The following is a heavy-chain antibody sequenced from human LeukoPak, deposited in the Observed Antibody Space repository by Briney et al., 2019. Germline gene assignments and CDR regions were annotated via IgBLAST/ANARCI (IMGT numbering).Heavy chain of an antibody. CDR2: ISAYNGNT. D-gene: IGHD5-12*01. CDR1: GYTFTSYG. CDR3: AWGYSGYDSFDY. V-gene: IGHV1-18*01. J-gene: IGHJ4*02. Sequence: GASVKVSCKASGYTFTSYGISWVRQAPGQGLEWMGWISAYNGNTDYAQKLQGRVTMTTDTSTSTAYVELRSLRSDDTAVYYCAWGYSGYDSFDYWGQGTLVTVSS.